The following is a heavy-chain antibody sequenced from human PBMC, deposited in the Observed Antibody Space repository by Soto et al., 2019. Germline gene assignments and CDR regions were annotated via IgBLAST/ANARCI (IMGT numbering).Heavy chain of an antibody. CDR1: GFTFSSYA. V-gene: IGHV3-23*01. J-gene: IGHJ5*02. Sequence: EVQLLESGGGLVQPGGSLRLSCAASGFTFSSYAMSWVRQAPGKGLEWVSAISGSGGSTYYADSVKGRFTISRDNSKNTLYLQTNILRDADTAVYYCAKDSILTGYYWFDPWGQGPLVTVSS. D-gene: IGHD3-9*01. CDR2: ISGSGGST. CDR3: AKDSILTGYYWFDP.